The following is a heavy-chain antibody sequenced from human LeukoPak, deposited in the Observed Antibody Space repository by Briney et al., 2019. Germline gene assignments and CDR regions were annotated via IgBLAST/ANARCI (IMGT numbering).Heavy chain of an antibody. J-gene: IGHJ5*02. CDR2: INHSGST. D-gene: IGHD3-3*01. CDR3: ARHADYDFWSGYSAGNGDWFDP. V-gene: IGHV4-38-2*01. CDR1: GYSISSGYY. Sequence: SETLSLTCAVSGYSISSGYYWGWIRRPPGKGLGRIGSINHSGSTYYNLYLKSRVTITVDTSKNQYSLKLSSVTAADTAVYYCARHADYDFWSGYSAGNGDWFDPWGQGTLVTVSS.